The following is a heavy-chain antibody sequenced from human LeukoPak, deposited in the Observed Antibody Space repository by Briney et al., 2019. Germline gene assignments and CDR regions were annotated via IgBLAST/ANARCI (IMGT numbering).Heavy chain of an antibody. D-gene: IGHD6-6*01. CDR1: RFTISKYW. CDR2: IHPDGSIT. J-gene: IGHJ3*01. Sequence: GGSLRLSCVGSRFTISKYWMHWVRQASGTGLVWVSRIHPDGSITTYADSVKGRFTISRDNAKNSLYLQINSLRAEDTAVYYCARSSYCSSSSVWGQGTMVTVSS. V-gene: IGHV3-74*03. CDR3: ARSSYCSSSSV.